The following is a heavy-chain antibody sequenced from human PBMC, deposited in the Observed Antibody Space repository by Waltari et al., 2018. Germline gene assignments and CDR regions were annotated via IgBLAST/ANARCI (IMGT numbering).Heavy chain of an antibody. CDR3: ARHQDWVVVSATWFDP. Sequence: QLRLQESGPGLVKPSDTLSLTCTVPGGSISSTNYYWGGIRQPPGKGLEWIGSIYYSGNTYYNPSLKSRVTMSADTSKNQFSLKLSSVTAADTAVYYCARHQDWVVVSATWFDPWGQGTLVTVSS. V-gene: IGHV4-39*01. CDR1: GGSISSTNYY. CDR2: IYYSGNT. D-gene: IGHD2-21*02. J-gene: IGHJ5*02.